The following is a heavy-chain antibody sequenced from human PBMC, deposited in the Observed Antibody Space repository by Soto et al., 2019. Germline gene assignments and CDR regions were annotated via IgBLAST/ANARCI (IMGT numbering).Heavy chain of an antibody. Sequence: SVTVSCKASGCTFSSYAISWVRQAPGQGLECMGGIISIFVTANYAQKFQGKVTIAADEPTSTSYMELSSLRSEDTAVDYCARVSPTTVVTPYYFYDMPVWGQGRTVTVSS. CDR1: GCTFSSYA. J-gene: IGHJ6*02. V-gene: IGHV1-69*13. CDR2: IISIFVTA. CDR3: ARVSPTTVVTPYYFYDMPV. D-gene: IGHD4-17*01.